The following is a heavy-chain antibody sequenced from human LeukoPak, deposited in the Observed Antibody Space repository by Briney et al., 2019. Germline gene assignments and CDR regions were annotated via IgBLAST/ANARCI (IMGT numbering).Heavy chain of an antibody. CDR3: ARGMGGYGGYDY. J-gene: IGHJ4*02. V-gene: IGHV3-66*01. CDR1: GGSFSGYY. CDR2: IYSGGSS. Sequence: PSETLSLTCAVYGGSFSGYYWSWIRQAPGKGLEWVSVIYSGGSSYYADSVKGRFTISRDNSKNTVYLQMNSLRVEDTAVYYCARGMGGYGGYDYWGQGTLVTVSS. D-gene: IGHD5-12*01.